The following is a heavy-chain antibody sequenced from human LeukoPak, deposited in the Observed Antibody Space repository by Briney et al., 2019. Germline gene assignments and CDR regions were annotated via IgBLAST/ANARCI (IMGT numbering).Heavy chain of an antibody. CDR1: GFTFSSYG. V-gene: IGHV3-23*01. CDR3: AKSLLIPGYYDSSGYYQGPQGAFDI. CDR2: ISGSGGST. D-gene: IGHD3-22*01. Sequence: PGGTLRLSCAASGFTFSSYGMSWVRQAPGKGLEWVSAISGSGGSTYYADSVKGRFTISRDNSKSTLYLQMNSLRAEDTAVYYCAKSLLIPGYYDSSGYYQGPQGAFDIWGQGTMVTVSS. J-gene: IGHJ3*02.